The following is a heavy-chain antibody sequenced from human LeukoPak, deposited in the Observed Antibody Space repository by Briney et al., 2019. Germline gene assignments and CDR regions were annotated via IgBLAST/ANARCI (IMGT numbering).Heavy chain of an antibody. CDR1: GYSFTSYW. Sequence: GESLKISCKGSGYSFTSYWIGWVRQMPGKGLEWMGIIYPGDSDTRYSPSFQGQVTISADKSISTAYLQWSSLKASDTAMYYCARAPDYDILTGPYYYYMDVWGKGTTVTISS. J-gene: IGHJ6*03. D-gene: IGHD3-9*01. V-gene: IGHV5-51*01. CDR2: IYPGDSDT. CDR3: ARAPDYDILTGPYYYYMDV.